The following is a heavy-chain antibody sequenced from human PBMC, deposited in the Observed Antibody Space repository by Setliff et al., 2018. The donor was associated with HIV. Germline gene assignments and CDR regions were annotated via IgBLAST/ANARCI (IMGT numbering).Heavy chain of an antibody. CDR2: IIPILGVA. V-gene: IGHV1-69*02. CDR3: VRGVQSPPHYSYYYMDV. CDR1: RRTFNSHT. Sequence: SVKVSCKAARRTFNSHTINWVRQAPGQGLDWMGRIIPILGVANYAQRFQGKVTITADKSTSTAYMELTSLRFDDTAMYYCVRGVQSPPHYSYYYMDVWGEGTMVTVSS. J-gene: IGHJ6*03. D-gene: IGHD3-3*01.